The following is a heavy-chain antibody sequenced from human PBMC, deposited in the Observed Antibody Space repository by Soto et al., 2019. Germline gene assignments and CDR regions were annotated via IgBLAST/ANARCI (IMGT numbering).Heavy chain of an antibody. CDR2: IKSKTDGGTT. Sequence: GGSLRLSCAASGFTFSNAWMNWVRQAPGKGLEWVGRIKSKTDGGTTDYAAPVKGRFTISRDDSKNTLYLQMNSLKTEDTVVYYCTTDPHIVVVPAAMDWGQGTLVTVSS. CDR3: TTDPHIVVVPAAMD. CDR1: GFTFSNAW. J-gene: IGHJ4*02. V-gene: IGHV3-15*07. D-gene: IGHD2-2*01.